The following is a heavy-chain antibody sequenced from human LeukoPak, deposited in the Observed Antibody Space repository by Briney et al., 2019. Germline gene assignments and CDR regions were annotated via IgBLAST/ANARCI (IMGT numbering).Heavy chain of an antibody. Sequence: GGALRLSCAASGFTFSSYAMSWVRQAPGKGLEWVSAIRDSGSSTHYADSVKGRFTTSRDNSKNTLYLQMNTLRAEDTAVYYCAKVYRDYGDYFAFDIWGQGTMVTVSS. CDR1: GFTFSSYA. V-gene: IGHV3-23*01. D-gene: IGHD4-17*01. CDR2: IRDSGSST. J-gene: IGHJ3*02. CDR3: AKVYRDYGDYFAFDI.